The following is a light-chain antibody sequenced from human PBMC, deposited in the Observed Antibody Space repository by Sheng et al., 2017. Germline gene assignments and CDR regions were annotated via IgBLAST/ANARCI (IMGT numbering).Light chain of an antibody. CDR2: DAS. CDR3: QQYHYWYT. V-gene: IGKV3-15*01. CDR1: QSVSNN. J-gene: IGKJ2*01. Sequence: EIVMTQSPATLSASPGERGTLSCRASQSVSNNLAWYQQKPGQAPRLLIYDASTRATGIPARFSGSGSGTDFTLTISGLQSEDFAVYYCQQYHYWYTFGQGTKLEIK.